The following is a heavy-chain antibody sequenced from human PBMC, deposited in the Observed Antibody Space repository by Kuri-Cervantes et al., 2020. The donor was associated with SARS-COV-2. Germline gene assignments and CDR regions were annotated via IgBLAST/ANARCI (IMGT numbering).Heavy chain of an antibody. Sequence: GESLKISCAASGFPFSAFSMNWVRQAPGKGLEWVSYISSSSSYIYYADSLKGRFTISRDNAKNSLYLQMNSLRAEDTAVYYCAKGVAAADSYYFDYWGQGTLVTVSS. CDR1: GFPFSAFS. V-gene: IGHV3-21*01. CDR2: ISSSSSYI. D-gene: IGHD6-13*01. CDR3: AKGVAAADSYYFDY. J-gene: IGHJ4*02.